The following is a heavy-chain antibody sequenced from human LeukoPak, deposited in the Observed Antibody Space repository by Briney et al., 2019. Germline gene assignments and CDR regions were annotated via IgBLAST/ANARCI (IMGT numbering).Heavy chain of an antibody. CDR1: GYSFTSYW. V-gene: IGHV5-51*01. J-gene: IGHJ6*02. D-gene: IGHD3-10*01. CDR2: IYPGDSDT. CDR3: ARWGITMVRGVIESDYYYYYGMDV. Sequence: GESLKISCKGSGYSFTSYWIGWVRQMPGKGLEWMGIIYPGDSDTRYGPSFQGQVTISADKSISTAYLQWSSLKASDTAMYYCARWGITMVRGVIESDYYYYYGMDVWGQGTTVTVSS.